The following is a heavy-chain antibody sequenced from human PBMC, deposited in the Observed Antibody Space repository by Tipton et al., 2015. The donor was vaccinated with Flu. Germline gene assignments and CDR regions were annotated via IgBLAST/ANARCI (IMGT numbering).Heavy chain of an antibody. CDR2: ISYDGSNK. CDR3: ARAIGPRYSGSYYYYYGMDV. J-gene: IGHJ6*02. V-gene: IGHV3-30*04. D-gene: IGHD1-26*01. CDR1: GFTFSSYA. Sequence: SLRLSCAASGFTFSSYAMHWVRQAPAKGLEWVAVISYDGSNKYYADSVKGRFTISRDNSKNTLYLQMNSLRAEDTAVYYCARAIGPRYSGSYYYYYGMDVWGQGTTVTVSS.